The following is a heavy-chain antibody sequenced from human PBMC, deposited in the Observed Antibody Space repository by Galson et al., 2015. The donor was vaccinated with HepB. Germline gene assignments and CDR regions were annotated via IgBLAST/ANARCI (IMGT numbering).Heavy chain of an antibody. CDR2: ISSTGRNI. CDR1: GFTLNSYE. D-gene: IGHD3-16*01. Sequence: SLRLSCAASGFTLNSYEMNWVRQAPGKGLEWIAYISSTGRNIYYADSVKGRFTISRDSAQKSMYLQMNSLRAEDTAVYYCARGGYYEEGYYYYGMDVWGQGTTVTVSS. CDR3: ARGGYYEEGYYYYGMDV. J-gene: IGHJ6*02. V-gene: IGHV3-48*03.